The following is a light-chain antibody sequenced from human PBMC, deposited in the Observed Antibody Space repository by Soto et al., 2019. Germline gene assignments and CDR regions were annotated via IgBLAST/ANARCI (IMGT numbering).Light chain of an antibody. CDR3: SSYTSSSTYV. J-gene: IGLJ1*01. Sequence: QSALTQPASVSGSAGQSITISCAGSSSDVGAYNFVSWYQHHPGKAPRLIIYHVTDRPSGISTRFSGSKSGNTASLTISGLQAEDEADYYCSSYTSSSTYVFRTGTKVTVL. V-gene: IGLV2-14*03. CDR1: SSDVGAYNF. CDR2: HVT.